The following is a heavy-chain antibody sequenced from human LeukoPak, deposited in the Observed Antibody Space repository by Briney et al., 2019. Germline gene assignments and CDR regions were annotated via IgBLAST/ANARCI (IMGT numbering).Heavy chain of an antibody. Sequence: GGSLRLSCAASGFTVSSNYMSWVRQAPGKGLEWVSVIYSGGSTYYADSVKGRFTISRDNSKNTLYLQMNSLRAEDTAVYYCARDSYYYGSGSYSPSSYYGMDVWGQGTTVTVSS. V-gene: IGHV3-66*01. CDR1: GFTVSSNY. CDR3: ARDSYYYGSGSYSPSSYYGMDV. J-gene: IGHJ6*02. CDR2: IYSGGST. D-gene: IGHD3-10*01.